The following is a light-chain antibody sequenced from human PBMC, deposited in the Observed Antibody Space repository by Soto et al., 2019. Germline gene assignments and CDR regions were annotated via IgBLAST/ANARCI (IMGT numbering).Light chain of an antibody. J-gene: IGKJ1*01. CDR1: QRISSMY. Sequence: IMLTQSPGTLSLSPGERATLSCRASQRISSMYLAWYQQKPGRAPRLIIYGASRRATDIPERFSGSESGTDFTLTISRLEPEDFAVYYCHQYDIPPQTFGRGTRVEI. V-gene: IGKV3-20*01. CDR2: GAS. CDR3: HQYDIPPQT.